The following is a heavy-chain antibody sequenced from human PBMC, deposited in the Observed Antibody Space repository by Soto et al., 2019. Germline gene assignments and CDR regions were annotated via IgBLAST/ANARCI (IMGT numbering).Heavy chain of an antibody. D-gene: IGHD1-7*01. V-gene: IGHV2-5*02. Sequence: VPTLVNPTQTLTLTCTFSGFSLTTSGVGVGWLRQPPGKALEWLALIYWDDDKRYNPSLKSRLTITKDTSKNQVVLTVTNMEPVDTATYYCTHRLGLYTWHYVSFDYWGQGTQVTVSA. CDR1: GFSLTTSGVG. CDR3: THRLGLYTWHYVSFDY. CDR2: IYWDDDK. J-gene: IGHJ4*02.